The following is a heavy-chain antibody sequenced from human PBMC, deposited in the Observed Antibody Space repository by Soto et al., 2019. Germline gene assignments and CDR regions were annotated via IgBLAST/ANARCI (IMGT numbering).Heavy chain of an antibody. D-gene: IGHD3-22*01. J-gene: IGHJ6*02. CDR2: TYYRSEWYN. CDR1: GDSVSSNSAA. V-gene: IGHV6-1*01. Sequence: SQTLSLTCAISGDSVSSNSAAWNWIRQSPSRGLEWLGRTYYRSEWYNDYAVSVKSRITINPDTSKNQFSLQLNSVTPEDTAVYYCARAPYYYDSSGYQGGYYYYGMDVWGQGTSVTVSS. CDR3: ARAPYYYDSSGYQGGYYYYGMDV.